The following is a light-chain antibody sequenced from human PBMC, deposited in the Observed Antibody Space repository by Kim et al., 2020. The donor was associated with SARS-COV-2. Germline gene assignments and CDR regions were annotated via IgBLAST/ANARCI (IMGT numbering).Light chain of an antibody. V-gene: IGKV1-39*01. J-gene: IGKJ5*01. CDR2: GAS. CDR3: QQSYITPIT. CDR1: QSTTTS. Sequence: ASAGDRVTITCRASQSTTTSLNWYQQKTGEAPKLLIYGASTLRSGVPSRFSGSGSGTDFTLTISSLQPEDFATYFCQQSYITPITFGPGTRLEIK.